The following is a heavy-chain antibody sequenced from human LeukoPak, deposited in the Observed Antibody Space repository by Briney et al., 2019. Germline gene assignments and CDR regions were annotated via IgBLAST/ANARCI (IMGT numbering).Heavy chain of an antibody. D-gene: IGHD3-3*01. V-gene: IGHV5-51*01. CDR2: IYPGDSDT. CDR3: ARQNDFRLDY. Sequence: GAALEISCQGSGSTFSSYWIGWGRQLPGKGVERMGIIYPGDSDTRDSPSWQGQVTISEDTSIGTAYLQWSSLKASDTAIYYCARQNDFRLDYWGQGTLVTVSS. J-gene: IGHJ4*02. CDR1: GSTFSSYW.